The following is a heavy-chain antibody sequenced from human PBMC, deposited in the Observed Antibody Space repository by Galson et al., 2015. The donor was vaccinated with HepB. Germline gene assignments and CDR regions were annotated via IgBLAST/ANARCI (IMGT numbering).Heavy chain of an antibody. D-gene: IGHD1-26*01. V-gene: IGHV3-48*02. J-gene: IGHJ4*02. CDR3: ARRVGATDNYFDY. CDR1: GFTFSSYS. CDR2: ISSGSSTI. Sequence: SLRLSCAASGFTFSSYSMNWVRQAPGKGLEWVSYISSGSSTIYYADSVKGRFTISRDNAKNSLYLQMNSLRDEDTAVYYCARRVGATDNYFDYWGQGTLVTVSS.